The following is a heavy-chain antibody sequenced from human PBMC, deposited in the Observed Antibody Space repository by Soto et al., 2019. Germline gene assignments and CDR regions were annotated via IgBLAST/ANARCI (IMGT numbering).Heavy chain of an antibody. D-gene: IGHD2-15*01. CDR3: ARDRGYCSGGRCSSDWLDP. CDR1: GYTFISFA. V-gene: IGHV1-18*01. Sequence: QVQLVQSGAEVKKPGASVKVSCKASGYTFISFAVSWVRQAPGQGLEWMGWISPYTGNTNYARELQGRVTMTTDTSTYTAYMELRSLRSDDTAVYYCARDRGYCSGGRCSSDWLDPWGQGTLVTVSS. CDR2: ISPYTGNT. J-gene: IGHJ5*02.